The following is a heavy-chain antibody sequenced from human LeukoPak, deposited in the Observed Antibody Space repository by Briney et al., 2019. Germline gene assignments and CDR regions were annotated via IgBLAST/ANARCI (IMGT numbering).Heavy chain of an antibody. D-gene: IGHD1-26*01. CDR1: GYSISSGYY. CDR3: ARGSGSYYQHFDY. Sequence: SETLSLTCTVSGYSISSGYYWGWIRQPPGKGLEWIGSIYHSGSTYYNPSLKSRVTISVDTSKNQFSLKLSSVTAADTAVYYCARGSGSYYQHFDYWGQGTLVTVSS. V-gene: IGHV4-38-2*02. CDR2: IYHSGST. J-gene: IGHJ4*02.